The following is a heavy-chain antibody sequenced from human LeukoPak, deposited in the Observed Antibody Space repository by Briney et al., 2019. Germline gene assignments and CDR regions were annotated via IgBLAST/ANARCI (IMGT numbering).Heavy chain of an antibody. CDR3: ASYSGSYPR. J-gene: IGHJ4*02. D-gene: IGHD1-26*01. CDR1: GFTFSNYN. Sequence: GGSLRLSCAASGFTFSNYNMNCVRQAPGKGLEWVSYISSSSSTISYADSVKGRFTISRDNAKNSLFLQMNSLRDEYTAVYYCASYSGSYPRWGQGTLVTVSS. CDR2: ISSSSSTI. V-gene: IGHV3-48*02.